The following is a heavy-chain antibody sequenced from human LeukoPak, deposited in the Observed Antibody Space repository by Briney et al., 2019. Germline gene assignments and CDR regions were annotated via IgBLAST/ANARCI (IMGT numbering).Heavy chain of an antibody. J-gene: IGHJ4*02. V-gene: IGHV1-69*04. CDR2: IITILDLA. CDR3: ATDRELSTISPGTFDD. CDR1: GGAFTNYG. D-gene: IGHD5-24*01. Sequence: SVKVCCKASGGAFTNYGINWMRQAPGQGPEWMGRIITILDLANYAQNFQGRVMITADKSTSTAYMELSSLRSEDTAVYYCATDRELSTISPGTFDDWGQGTLVTVSS.